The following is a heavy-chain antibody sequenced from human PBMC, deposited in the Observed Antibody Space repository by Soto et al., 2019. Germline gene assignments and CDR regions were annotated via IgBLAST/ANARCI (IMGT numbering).Heavy chain of an antibody. CDR3: ARDIPAPYYYDSSGYYPHACYFDY. V-gene: IGHV3-7*03. J-gene: IGHJ4*02. D-gene: IGHD3-22*01. Sequence: GGSLRLSCAASGFTFSSYWMSWVRQAPGKGLEWVANIKQDGSEKYYVDSVKGRFTISRDNAKNSLYLQMNSLRAEDTAVYYCARDIPAPYYYDSSGYYPHACYFDYWGQGTMVTVSS. CDR2: IKQDGSEK. CDR1: GFTFSSYW.